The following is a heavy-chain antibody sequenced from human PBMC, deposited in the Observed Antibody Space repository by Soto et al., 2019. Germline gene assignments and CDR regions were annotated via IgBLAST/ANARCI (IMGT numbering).Heavy chain of an antibody. CDR2: IKQDGSEK. J-gene: IGHJ4*02. D-gene: IGHD3-22*01. CDR3: SRDAYYDESSGYFDY. CDR1: GFIFNNYW. Sequence: EVQLVESGGGLVQPGGSLRLSCAASGFIFNNYWMTWVRQAPGMGLEWVANIKQDGSEKYYVDSVKGRFTISRDNAKNSLYLQMHSLRADDTAVYYCSRDAYYDESSGYFDYWGQGTLVTVSS. V-gene: IGHV3-7*01.